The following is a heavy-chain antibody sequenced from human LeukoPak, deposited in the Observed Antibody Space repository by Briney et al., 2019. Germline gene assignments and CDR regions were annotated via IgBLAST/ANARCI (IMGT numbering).Heavy chain of an antibody. Sequence: GGSLRPSCVASGFTFSISWVTWVRQAPGKGLEGVANIDKHGSGKYYVDSVKGRFAISRDYASNSVFLQMNSLRAEDTSVYYCARDAGWGYYDLWGQGTPVTVSS. CDR3: ARDAGWGYYDL. J-gene: IGHJ4*02. CDR1: GFTFSISW. CDR2: IDKHGSGK. V-gene: IGHV3-7*01. D-gene: IGHD1-26*01.